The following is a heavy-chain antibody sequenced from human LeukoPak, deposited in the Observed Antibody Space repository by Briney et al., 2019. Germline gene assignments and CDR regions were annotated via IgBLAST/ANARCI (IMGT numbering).Heavy chain of an antibody. D-gene: IGHD6-19*01. CDR3: VRGGIAVAGLDAFDI. CDR1: GFTFSKYD. V-gene: IGHV3-13*01. Sequence: GGSLRLSCAASGFTFSKYDMYWVRHGTGKGLECVSAIGIGGDTKYTDSVKGRFTLSRENGKDSLYLHMNSLRAEGTAVYYCVRGGIAVAGLDAFDIWGQNTVVTVFS. CDR2: IGIGGDT. J-gene: IGHJ3*02.